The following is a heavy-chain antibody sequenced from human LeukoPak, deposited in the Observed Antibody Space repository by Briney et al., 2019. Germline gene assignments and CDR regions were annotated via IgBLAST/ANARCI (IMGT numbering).Heavy chain of an antibody. CDR3: TWVGARYYFDC. CDR2: IKSKTNGGTT. D-gene: IGHD1-26*01. Sequence: GGSLRLSCAASGFPFNHAWMSWVRQAPGKGLEWLGRIKSKTNGGTTDYAAPVKGRFTTSRDDSKNTLYLQINSLKTEDTAVYYCTWVGARYYFDCWGQGTLVTVSS. V-gene: IGHV3-15*01. CDR1: GFPFNHAW. J-gene: IGHJ4*02.